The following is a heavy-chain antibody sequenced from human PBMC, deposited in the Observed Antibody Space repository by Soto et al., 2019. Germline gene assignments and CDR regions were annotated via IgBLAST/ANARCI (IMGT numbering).Heavy chain of an antibody. CDR3: AGGTYSLRLGY. V-gene: IGHV1-69*01. Sequence: QVQLVQSGAEVKKPGSSVKVSCKASGGTYSSYVISWVRQAPGQGLEWMGGIIPILGSTNYAQKFQGRVTITADEFTSTAYMELSSRRSDDTAVYYCAGGTYSLRLGYWGQGTQVTVSS. CDR1: GGTYSSYV. CDR2: IIPILGST. D-gene: IGHD4-4*01. J-gene: IGHJ4*02.